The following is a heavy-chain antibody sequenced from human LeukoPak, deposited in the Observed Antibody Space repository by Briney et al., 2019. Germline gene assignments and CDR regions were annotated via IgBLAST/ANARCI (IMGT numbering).Heavy chain of an antibody. CDR1: GYSFTSYW. J-gene: IGHJ6*03. D-gene: IGHD3-16*01. CDR2: IYPGDPDT. V-gene: IGHV5-51*01. Sequence: GESLKISCKGSGYSFTSYWIGWVRQMPGKGLEWMGIIYPGDPDTRYNPSFQGQVTISADKSISTAYLQWSSLKASDTAMYFCARVGDYYYYYMDVWGKGTTVTVSS. CDR3: ARVGDYYYYYMDV.